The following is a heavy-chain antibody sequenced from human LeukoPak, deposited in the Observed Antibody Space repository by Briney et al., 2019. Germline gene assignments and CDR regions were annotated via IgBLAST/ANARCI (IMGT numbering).Heavy chain of an antibody. V-gene: IGHV1-69*13. J-gene: IGHJ4*02. D-gene: IGHD4-17*01. Sequence: SVTVSCTASGGTFSSYAISWVRQAPGQGLEWMGGIIPIFGTANYAQKFQGRVTITADESTSTAYMELSSLRSEDTAVYYCAGLHDYGDQPAQFDYWGQGTLVTVSS. CDR1: GGTFSSYA. CDR2: IIPIFGTA. CDR3: AGLHDYGDQPAQFDY.